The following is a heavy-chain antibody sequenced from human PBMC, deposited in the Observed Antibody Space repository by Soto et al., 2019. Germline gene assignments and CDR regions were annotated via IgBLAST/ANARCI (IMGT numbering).Heavy chain of an antibody. J-gene: IGHJ4*02. V-gene: IGHV1-18*01. CDR1: GYTFNSYG. CDR2: ISAYNGNT. D-gene: IGHD3-22*01. CDR3: ARTMHYYDSSGYYYVRELDY. Sequence: SVKVSWEACGYTFNSYGLSWARQAPEQGLEWMGWISAYNGNTNYAQKLQGRVTMTTDTSTSTAYMELRSLRSDDTAVYYCARTMHYYDSSGYYYVRELDYWGQGTLVTVSS.